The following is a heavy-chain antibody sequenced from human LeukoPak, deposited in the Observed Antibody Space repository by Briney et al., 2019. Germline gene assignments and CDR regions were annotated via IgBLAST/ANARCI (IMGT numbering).Heavy chain of an antibody. V-gene: IGHV4-39*07. CDR2: INHSGST. Sequence: SETLSLTCTVSGGSISGSDLYWGWIRQLPGKGLEWIGEINHSGSTNYNPSLKSRVTISVDTSKNQLSLKLSSVTAADTAVYYCARTRKQWLDYYFDYWGQGTLVTVSS. D-gene: IGHD6-19*01. CDR3: ARTRKQWLDYYFDY. CDR1: GGSISGSDLY. J-gene: IGHJ4*02.